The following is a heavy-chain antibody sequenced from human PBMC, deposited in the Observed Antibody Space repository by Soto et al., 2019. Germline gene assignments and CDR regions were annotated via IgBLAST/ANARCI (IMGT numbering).Heavy chain of an antibody. CDR2: ISGSGGST. J-gene: IGHJ5*02. CDR3: ARDGVYYGSVRNFARSTNWFDP. CDR1: GFTFSSYA. Sequence: GGSLRLSCAASGFTFSSYAMSWVRQAPGKGLEWVSAISGSGGSTYYADSVKGRFTISRDNAKNSLYLQMNSLRAEDTAVYYCARDGVYYGSVRNFARSTNWFDPWGQGTLVTVS. D-gene: IGHD3-10*01. V-gene: IGHV3-23*01.